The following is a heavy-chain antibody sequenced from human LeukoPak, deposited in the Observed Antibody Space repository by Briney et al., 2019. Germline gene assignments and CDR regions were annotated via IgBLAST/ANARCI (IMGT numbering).Heavy chain of an antibody. CDR1: GYTFTSYD. J-gene: IGHJ4*02. Sequence: ASVKVSCKASGYTFTSYDINWVRQATGQGLEWMGWMNPNSGNTGYAQKLQGRVTMTTDTSTSTAYMELRSLRSDDTAVYYCGRRADYYDSSGYYYYFDYWGQGTLVTVSS. CDR3: GRRADYYDSSGYYYYFDY. CDR2: MNPNSGNT. D-gene: IGHD3-22*01. V-gene: IGHV1-8*01.